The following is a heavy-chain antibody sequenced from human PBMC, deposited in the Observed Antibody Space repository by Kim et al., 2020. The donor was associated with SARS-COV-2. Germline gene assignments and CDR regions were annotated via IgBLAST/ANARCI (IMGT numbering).Heavy chain of an antibody. CDR1: GGSISSSSYY. V-gene: IGHV4-39*01. D-gene: IGHD3-22*01. Sequence: SETLYLTCTVSGGSISSSSYYWGWIRQPPGKGLEWIGSIYYSGSTYYNPSLKSRVTISVDTSKNQFSLKLSSVTAADTAVYYCARRVSYYDSSGYLDYWG. CDR3: ARRVSYYDSSGYLDY. J-gene: IGHJ4*01. CDR2: IYYSGST.